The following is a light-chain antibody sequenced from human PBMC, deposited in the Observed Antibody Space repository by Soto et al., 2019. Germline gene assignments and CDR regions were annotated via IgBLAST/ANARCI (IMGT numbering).Light chain of an antibody. CDR1: QSINNY. J-gene: IGKJ3*01. CDR3: LRRTNWPPLVT. Sequence: EIVLTQSPATLSLSPGERATLSCRASQSINNYLAWYQQKPGQAPRLLIYDASNRATGIPARFSGSGSGTDFTLTISSLEPEDFAVYYCLRRTNWPPLVTVGPGTKVDSK. V-gene: IGKV3-11*01. CDR2: DAS.